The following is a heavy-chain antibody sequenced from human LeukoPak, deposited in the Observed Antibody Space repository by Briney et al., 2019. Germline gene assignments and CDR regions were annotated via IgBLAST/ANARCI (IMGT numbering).Heavy chain of an antibody. J-gene: IGHJ4*02. CDR2: IYYSGTT. CDR1: GGSVSSGSYY. CDR3: ARVGIAVASPFFDY. D-gene: IGHD6-19*01. Sequence: SETLSLTCTVSGGSVSSGSYYWTWMRQPLGKGREWIGYIYYSGTTNYNPSLKSRVTISVDTSKNQFSLKLGSVTAADTAVYYCARVGIAVASPFFDYWGQGTLVTVSS. V-gene: IGHV4-61*01.